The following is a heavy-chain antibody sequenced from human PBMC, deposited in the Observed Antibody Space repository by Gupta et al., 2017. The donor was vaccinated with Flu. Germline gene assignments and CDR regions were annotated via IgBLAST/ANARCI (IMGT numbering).Heavy chain of an antibody. V-gene: IGHV3-73*01. D-gene: IGHD6-6*01. CDR1: GFSFSGST. CDR2: IRSKADNYAT. Sequence: EVQLVESGGGLVQPGGSLKLSCAASGFSFSGSTMHWVRQASGKGLEWVGRIRSKADNYATAYAASVKGRFTISRDDSKNTAYLQMNSLKTEDTAVYYCTSSSSLAWWFDPWGQGTLVAVSS. CDR3: TSSSSLAWWFDP. J-gene: IGHJ5*02.